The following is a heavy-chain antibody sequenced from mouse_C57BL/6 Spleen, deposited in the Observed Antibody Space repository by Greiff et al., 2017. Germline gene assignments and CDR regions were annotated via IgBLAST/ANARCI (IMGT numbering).Heavy chain of an antibody. D-gene: IGHD2-4*01. CDR3: ARCRGLRGFCDY. CDR2: IYPGDGDT. CDR1: GYAFSSSW. V-gene: IGHV1-82*01. Sequence: QVQLQQSGPELVKPGASVKISCKASGYAFSSSWMNWVKQRPGKGLEWIGRIYPGDGDTNYNGKFKGKATLTADKSSSTAYMQLSSLTSEDSAVYFCARCRGLRGFCDYWGQGTTLTVSS. J-gene: IGHJ2*01.